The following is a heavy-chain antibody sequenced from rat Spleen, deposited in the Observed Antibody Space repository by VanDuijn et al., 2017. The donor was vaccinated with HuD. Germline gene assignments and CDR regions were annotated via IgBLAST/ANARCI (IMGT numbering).Heavy chain of an antibody. J-gene: IGHJ2*01. CDR3: TRGTYFRH. V-gene: IGHV5-20*01. CDR1: GFTFRNYD. CDR2: ISYDGTRA. Sequence: EVQLVESGGGLVQPGRSLKLSCAASGFTFRNYDMAWVRQAPTKGLEWVASISYDGTRAFYRDSVQGRFTISRDNAKSTLYLQMNDLRSEDTATYYCTRGTYFRHWGQGVMVTVSS. D-gene: IGHD4-6*01.